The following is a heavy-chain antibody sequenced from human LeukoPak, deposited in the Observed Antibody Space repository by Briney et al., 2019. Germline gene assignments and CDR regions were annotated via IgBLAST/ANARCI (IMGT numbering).Heavy chain of an antibody. V-gene: IGHV1-2*02. D-gene: IGHD3-10*01. CDR1: GYTFTAYY. CDR2: IDSNTGDT. Sequence: ASVKVSCKASGYTFTAYYLHWVRQAPGQGLEWMGWIDSNTGDTKYTQKFQGRVSMTRDTSFNTAYMELSRLTSDDTAVYYCARGGRGSGSYYIMTLHSWGQGTLVTVSS. J-gene: IGHJ4*02. CDR3: ARGGRGSGSYYIMTLHS.